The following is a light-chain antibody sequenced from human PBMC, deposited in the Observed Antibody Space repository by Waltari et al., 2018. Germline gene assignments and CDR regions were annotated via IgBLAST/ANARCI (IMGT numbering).Light chain of an antibody. CDR3: QERSDWRGLT. Sequence: EIVLTQSPATLSLSPGERAVLSCRASQGFNNSLAWYQQKPGQAPRPLIYDASTRAPGIAARFSGSGSGTDFTLTISSLEPEDSAVYYCQERSDWRGLTFGPGTKVDIK. CDR2: DAS. CDR1: QGFNNS. V-gene: IGKV3-11*01. J-gene: IGKJ3*01.